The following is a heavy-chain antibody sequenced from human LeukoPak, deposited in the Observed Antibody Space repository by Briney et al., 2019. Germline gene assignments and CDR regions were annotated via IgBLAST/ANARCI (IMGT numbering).Heavy chain of an antibody. J-gene: IGHJ4*02. CDR3: AKQRAAAHPVFDY. D-gene: IGHD2-2*01. Sequence: TGGSLRLSCAASGFTFSSYWMHWVRQAPGKGLVWVSRINSDGSSTSYADSVKGRFTISRDNSKNTLYLQMNSLRAEDTAVYYCAKQRAAAHPVFDYWGQGTLVTVSS. CDR2: INSDGSST. CDR1: GFTFSSYW. V-gene: IGHV3-74*01.